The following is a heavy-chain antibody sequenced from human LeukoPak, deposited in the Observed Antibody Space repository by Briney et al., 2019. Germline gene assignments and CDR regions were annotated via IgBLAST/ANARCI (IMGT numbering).Heavy chain of an antibody. CDR2: ISWNSGSI. Sequence: GRSLRLSCAASGFTFDDYAMHWVRQAPGKGLEWVSGISWNSGSIGYADSVKGRFTISRDNPKNTLYLQMNSLRAEDTALYYCAKDAQGLVRGGIYFDFWGQGSLVTVSS. J-gene: IGHJ4*02. CDR1: GFTFDDYA. D-gene: IGHD6-19*01. CDR3: AKDAQGLVRGGIYFDF. V-gene: IGHV3-9*01.